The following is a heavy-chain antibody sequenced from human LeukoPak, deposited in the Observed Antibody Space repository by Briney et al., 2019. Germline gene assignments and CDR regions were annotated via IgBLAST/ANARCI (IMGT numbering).Heavy chain of an antibody. CDR1: GFTFSNYP. D-gene: IGHD3-10*01. CDR2: IGEEKSDSWT. J-gene: IGHJ3*02. V-gene: IGHV3-23*01. CDR3: ARDHRGLLWFGELTDAFAI. Sequence: GGSLRLSCAASGFTFSNYPMGWVRQAPGKGLEWLSAIGEEKSDSWTKSADSVKGRFTISRDNSENTLYLQMDSLTVEDTAVYYCARDHRGLLWFGELTDAFAIWGQGTMVTVSS.